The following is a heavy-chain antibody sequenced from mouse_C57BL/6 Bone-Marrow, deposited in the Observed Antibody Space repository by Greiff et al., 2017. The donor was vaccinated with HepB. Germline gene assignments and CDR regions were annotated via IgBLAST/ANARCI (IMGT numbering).Heavy chain of an antibody. D-gene: IGHD1-1*01. CDR2: ISSGGSYT. Sequence: EVKLMESGGDLVKPGGSLKLSCAASGFTFSSYGMSWVRQTPDKRLEWVATISSGGSYTYYPDSVKGRFTISRDNAKNTLYLQMSSLKSEDTAMYYCARRAYGSSYPFDYWGQGTTLTVSS. CDR3: ARRAYGSSYPFDY. CDR1: GFTFSSYG. J-gene: IGHJ2*01. V-gene: IGHV5-6*02.